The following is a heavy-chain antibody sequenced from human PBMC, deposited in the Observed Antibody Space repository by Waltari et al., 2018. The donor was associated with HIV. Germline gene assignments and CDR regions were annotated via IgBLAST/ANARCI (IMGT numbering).Heavy chain of an antibody. CDR2: IYHIESA. CDR3: ARVRPADQRYLDY. J-gene: IGHJ4*02. D-gene: IGHD6-25*01. V-gene: IGHV4-38-2*02. CDR1: GFPIITRYY. Sequence: QVQLQESGPGLVRPSETLSLSCPVSGFPIITRYYWGWVRQPPGKGLELIGYIYHIESAYYHPSLKSRVSISVDTSKNQFSLKVNSMTASDAAVYYCARVRPADQRYLDYWGQGTLVTVSS.